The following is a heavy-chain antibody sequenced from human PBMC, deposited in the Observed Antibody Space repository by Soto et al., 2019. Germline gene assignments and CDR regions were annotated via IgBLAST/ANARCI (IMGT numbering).Heavy chain of an antibody. CDR2: INPKSAGT. V-gene: IGHV1-2*02. CDR3: ARDLAKGGGSAGFDY. CDR1: GDTFTANY. Sequence: QVQLLQSGAEVKKPGASVKVSCKASGDTFTANYIHWVRQAPGQGFEWMGWINPKSAGTKYPQKFQGRGTMTRNTSLSTVYMTLTRLTSDDTAVYYCARDLAKGGGSAGFDYWGQGTLVTVSS. D-gene: IGHD1-26*01. J-gene: IGHJ4*02.